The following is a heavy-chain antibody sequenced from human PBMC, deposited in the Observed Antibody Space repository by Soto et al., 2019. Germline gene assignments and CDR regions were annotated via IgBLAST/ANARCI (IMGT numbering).Heavy chain of an antibody. CDR1: GFTFSSYA. J-gene: IGHJ4*02. CDR3: AIRGSYYVNYFDY. V-gene: IGHV3-23*01. Sequence: GGSLRLSCAASGFTFSSYAMSWVRQAPGKGLEWVSAISGSGGSTYYADSVKGRFTISRDNSKNTLYLQMNGLRAEDTAVYYCAIRGSYYVNYFDYWGQGTLVTVSS. D-gene: IGHD1-26*01. CDR2: ISGSGGST.